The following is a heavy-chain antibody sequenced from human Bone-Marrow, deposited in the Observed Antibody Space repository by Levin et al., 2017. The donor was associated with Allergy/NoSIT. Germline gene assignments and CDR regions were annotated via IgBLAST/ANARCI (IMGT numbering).Heavy chain of an antibody. J-gene: IGHJ4*02. CDR1: GGTFSSYA. Sequence: KISCKASGGTFSSYAISWVRQAPGQGLEWMGRIIPILGIANYAQKFQGRVTITADKSTSTAYMELSSLRSEDTAVYYCAVLSRMATTGYWGQGTLVTVSS. CDR2: IIPILGIA. V-gene: IGHV1-69*04. D-gene: IGHD5-24*01. CDR3: AVLSRMATTGY.